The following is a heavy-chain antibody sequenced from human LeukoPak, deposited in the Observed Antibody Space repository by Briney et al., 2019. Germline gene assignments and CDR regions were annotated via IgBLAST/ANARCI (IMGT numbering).Heavy chain of an antibody. CDR3: ASVDSSGYYYRAEYFQH. CDR2: ISSSGSTI. CDR1: GFTFSDYY. J-gene: IGHJ1*01. D-gene: IGHD3-22*01. Sequence: PGGSLRLSCAASGFTFSDYYMSWIRQAPGKGLEWVSYISSSGSTIYYADSVKGRFTISRDNAKNLLYLQMNSLRAEDTAVYYCASVDSSGYYYRAEYFQHWGQGTLVTVSS. V-gene: IGHV3-11*04.